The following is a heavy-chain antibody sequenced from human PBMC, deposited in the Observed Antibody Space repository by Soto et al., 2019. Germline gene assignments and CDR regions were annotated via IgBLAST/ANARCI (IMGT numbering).Heavy chain of an antibody. CDR1: GGSVSSGSYY. J-gene: IGHJ6*02. D-gene: IGHD3-3*01. V-gene: IGHV4-61*01. CDR2: IYYSGST. Sequence: QVQLQESGPGLVKPSETLSLTCTVSGGSVSSGSYYWSWIRQPPGKGLEWIGYIYYSGSTNYNPSSNSRVTISVDTSKNQFSLKLSSVTAADTAVYYCARGNVLRFLEWLSPYYYYGMDVWGQGTTVTVSS. CDR3: ARGNVLRFLEWLSPYYYYGMDV.